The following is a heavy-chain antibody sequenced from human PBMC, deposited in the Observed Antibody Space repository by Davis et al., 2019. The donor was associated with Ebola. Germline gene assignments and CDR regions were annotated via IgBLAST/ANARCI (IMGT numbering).Heavy chain of an antibody. V-gene: IGHV4-34*01. D-gene: IGHD3-16*01. Sequence: SETLSLTCAVYGGSFSGYYWSWIRQPPGKGLEWIGEINHSGSTNYNPSPKSRVTISVDTSKNQFSLKLSSVTAADTAVYYCARLKIGGLYGMDVWGQGTTVTVSS. CDR3: ARLKIGGLYGMDV. CDR2: INHSGST. J-gene: IGHJ6*02. CDR1: GGSFSGYY.